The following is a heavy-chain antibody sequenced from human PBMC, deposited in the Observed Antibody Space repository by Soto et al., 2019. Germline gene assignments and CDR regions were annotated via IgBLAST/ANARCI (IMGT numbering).Heavy chain of an antibody. V-gene: IGHV1-8*01. D-gene: IGHD6-13*01. CDR3: AREGIAAAGQTDAFDI. CDR2: MNPNSGNT. J-gene: IGHJ3*02. Sequence: ATGQGLEWMGWMNPNSGNTGYAQKFQGRVTMTRNTSISTAYMELSSLRSEDTAVYYCAREGIAAAGQTDAFDIWGQGTMVTVSS.